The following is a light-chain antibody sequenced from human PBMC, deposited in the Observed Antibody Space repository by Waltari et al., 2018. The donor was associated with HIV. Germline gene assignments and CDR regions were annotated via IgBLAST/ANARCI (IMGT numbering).Light chain of an antibody. J-gene: IGLJ2*01. CDR3: VAWDDSLSGPV. V-gene: IGLV1-47*01. Sequence: QSLLTQPPSVSGTPGQRVTISCSGSSSNIGSKFVYWYQKLPGTAPKLLIYRNDQRPSGVPDRFSGSKSGTSASLAISGLRSEDEADYYCVAWDDSLSGPVFGGGTKLTVL. CDR1: SSNIGSKF. CDR2: RND.